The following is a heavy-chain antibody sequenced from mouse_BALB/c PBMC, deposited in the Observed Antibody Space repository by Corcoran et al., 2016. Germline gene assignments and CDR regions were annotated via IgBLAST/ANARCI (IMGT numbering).Heavy chain of an antibody. Sequence: EVQLQQSGAELVKPGASVKLSCTASGFKIKDTYMHWVKQRPEQGLAWIGRIDPANGNTKYDPKFQGKATITADTSSNTAYLQLSSLTSEDTAVYYCAEYGSSYSFAYWGQGTLVTVSA. CDR2: IDPANGNT. CDR1: GFKIKDTY. J-gene: IGHJ3*01. V-gene: IGHV14-3*02. D-gene: IGHD1-1*01. CDR3: AEYGSSYSFAY.